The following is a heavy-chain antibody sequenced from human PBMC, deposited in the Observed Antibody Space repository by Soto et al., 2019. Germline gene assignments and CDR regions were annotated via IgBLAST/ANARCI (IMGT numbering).Heavy chain of an antibody. CDR1: GFTFSSYD. V-gene: IGHV3-30*18. CDR2: ISYDGGNK. CDR3: AKPTVTTILAFDF. D-gene: IGHD4-4*01. Sequence: QVQLVESGGGVGQPGRSLRLSCAASGFTFSSYDMHWVRQAPGKGLEWVAVISYDGGNKYYADSVKGRFTISRDNSKNTLFLQINSLRAEDTAVYYCAKPTVTTILAFDFWGQGTLVTVSS. J-gene: IGHJ4*02.